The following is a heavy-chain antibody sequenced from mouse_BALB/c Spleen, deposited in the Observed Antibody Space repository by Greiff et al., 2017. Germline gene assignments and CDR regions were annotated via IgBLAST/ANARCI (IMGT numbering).Heavy chain of an antibody. D-gene: IGHD2-2*01. CDR1: GYSITSGYY. Sequence: EVKLQESGPGLVKPSQSLSLTCSVTGYSITSGYYWNWIRQFPGNKLEWMGYISYDGSNNYNPSLKNRISITRDTSKNQFFLKLNSVTTEDTATYYCARDDGYESPYWGQGTSVTVSS. CDR3: ARDDGYESPY. CDR2: ISYDGSN. V-gene: IGHV3-6*02. J-gene: IGHJ4*01.